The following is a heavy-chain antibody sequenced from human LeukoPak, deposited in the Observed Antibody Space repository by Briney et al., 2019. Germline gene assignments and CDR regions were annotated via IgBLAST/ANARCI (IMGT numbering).Heavy chain of an antibody. J-gene: IGHJ3*02. Sequence: SETLSLTCAVYGGSFSGYYWSWIRQPPGKGLEWIGEINHSGSTNYNPSLKSRVTISVDTSKNQFSLKLSSVTAADTAVYYCARERTAMVFVSAFDIWGQGTMVTVSS. CDR2: INHSGST. D-gene: IGHD5-18*01. CDR3: ARERTAMVFVSAFDI. CDR1: GGSFSGYY. V-gene: IGHV4-34*01.